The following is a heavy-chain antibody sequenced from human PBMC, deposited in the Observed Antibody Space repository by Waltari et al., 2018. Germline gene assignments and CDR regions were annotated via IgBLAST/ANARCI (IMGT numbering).Heavy chain of an antibody. J-gene: IGHJ4*02. D-gene: IGHD2-15*01. CDR3: ARDRGRGLYLDT. CDR2: VLGSGRT. V-gene: IGHV4-4*02. CDR1: GDSMNYW. Sequence: QLQLQESGPGLVKRSGPLSLICAVSGDSMNYWWSWVRQPPGKGLEWIGQVLGSGRTNYNPSFASRVTIALDTSTHQFALKMTSATAADTALYYCARDRGRGLYLDTWGQGILVTVSP.